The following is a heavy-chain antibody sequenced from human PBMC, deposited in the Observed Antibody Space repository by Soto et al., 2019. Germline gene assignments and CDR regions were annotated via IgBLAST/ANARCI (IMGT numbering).Heavy chain of an antibody. Sequence: ASGTLSLTRSVPGGSISSYSYYWGWVRLTPGKGLEWIGSIYYSGSTYYNPSLKSRVTISVDTSKNQFSLKLSSVTAADTAVYYCAIEDAVVDIALDYWGQGTLVTVSS. V-gene: IGHV4-39*01. CDR1: GGSISSYSYY. CDR3: AIEDAVVDIALDY. J-gene: IGHJ4*02. D-gene: IGHD3-22*01. CDR2: IYYSGST.